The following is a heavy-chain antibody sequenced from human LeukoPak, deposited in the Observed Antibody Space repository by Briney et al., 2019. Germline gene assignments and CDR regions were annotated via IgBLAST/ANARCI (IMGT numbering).Heavy chain of an antibody. V-gene: IGHV1-2*02. J-gene: IGHJ5*02. CDR1: GYTFTGYY. D-gene: IGHD3-10*01. CDR2: INPHSGAT. CDR3: SRDLLMYYSGSGEST. Sequence: ASVKVSCKASGYTFTGYYIHWVRQAPGQGPEWMGWINPHSGATNYAQKFQGRVTMTRDTSISTAFMELSSLRFDDTAMYYCSRDLLMYYSGSGESTWGQGTQVTVSP.